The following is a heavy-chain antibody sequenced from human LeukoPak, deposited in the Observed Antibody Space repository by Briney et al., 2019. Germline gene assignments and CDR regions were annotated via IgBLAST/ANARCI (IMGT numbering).Heavy chain of an antibody. D-gene: IGHD3/OR15-3a*01. CDR3: ARGAWTAYYLDY. J-gene: IGHJ4*02. CDR2: IKGDGIST. V-gene: IGHV3-74*01. Sequence: GGSLRLSCEASGFTFSSYWMHWVRQAPGKGLVWVSRIKGDGISTNYADSVKGRFTISRDNAKNTVYLQMNSPRAEDTAVYYCARGAWTAYYLDYWGQGTLVTVSS. CDR1: GFTFSSYW.